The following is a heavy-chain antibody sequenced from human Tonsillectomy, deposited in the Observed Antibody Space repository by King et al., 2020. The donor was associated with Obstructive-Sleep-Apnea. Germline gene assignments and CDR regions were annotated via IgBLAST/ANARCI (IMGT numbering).Heavy chain of an antibody. CDR2: IFPRDSDT. V-gene: IGHV5-51*01. J-gene: IGHJ4*02. CDR1: GYRFTTYW. Sequence: VQLVQSGAEVKKPGESLKISCKVSGYRFTTYWIGWVRQMPGKGLEWMGIIFPRDSDTKYSPSFQGQVTISADRYINTAYLQWSSLKASDSAMYYCATTDGSESPPLDYWGLGTLVTVSS. D-gene: IGHD3-10*01. CDR3: ATTDGSESPPLDY.